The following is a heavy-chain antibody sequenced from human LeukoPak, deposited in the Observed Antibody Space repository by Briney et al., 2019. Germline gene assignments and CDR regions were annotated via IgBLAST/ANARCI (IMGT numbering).Heavy chain of an antibody. CDR2: IKEDGSEK. CDR3: ANPHPYSGYDFGGEGHDAFDI. Sequence: GGSLRLSCAASRFTFSDYYMTWVRQALGRGLEWVANIKEDGSEKKYVDSVKGRFTISRDNSKNTLYLQMNSLRAEDTAVYYCANPHPYSGYDFGGEGHDAFDIWGQGTMVTVSS. V-gene: IGHV3-7*03. CDR1: RFTFSDYY. J-gene: IGHJ3*02. D-gene: IGHD5-12*01.